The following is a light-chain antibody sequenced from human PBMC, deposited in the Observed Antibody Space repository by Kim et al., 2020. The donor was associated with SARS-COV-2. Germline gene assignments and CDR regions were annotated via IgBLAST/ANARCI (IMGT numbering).Light chain of an antibody. V-gene: IGLV3-21*04. CDR2: YDS. CDR1: NIGSKS. CDR3: QVWDSSSDHPV. J-gene: IGLJ3*02. Sequence: YELTQPPSVSVAPGKTARITCGGNNIGSKSVHWYQQKPGQAPVLVIYYDSDRPSGIPERLSGSNSGNTATLTISRVEGGDEADYYCQVWDSSSDHPVFGGGTQLTVL.